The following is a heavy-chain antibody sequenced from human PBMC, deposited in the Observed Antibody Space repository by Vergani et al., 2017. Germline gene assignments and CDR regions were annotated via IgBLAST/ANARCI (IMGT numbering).Heavy chain of an antibody. CDR1: GGSISSGGYS. D-gene: IGHD2/OR15-2a*01. CDR2: IYYSGST. CDR3: ARVLSGLLDY. V-gene: IGHV4-30-4*07. Sequence: QLQLQESGSGLVKPSQTLSLTCAVSGGSISSGGYSWSWIRQPPGKGLEWIGYIYYSGSTNYNPSLKSRVTISVDTSKNQFSLKLSSVTAADTAVYYCARVLSGLLDYWGQGTLVTVSS. J-gene: IGHJ4*02.